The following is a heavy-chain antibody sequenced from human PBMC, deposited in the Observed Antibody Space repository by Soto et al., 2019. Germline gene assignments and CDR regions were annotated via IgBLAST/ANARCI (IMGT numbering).Heavy chain of an antibody. J-gene: IGHJ4*02. CDR3: TIDRDETAIAY. Sequence: AASVKVSCKASGYTFTSYGISWVRQAPGQGLEWMGWISAYNGNTNYAQKLQGRVTMTTEKSTSTAYMDLRSLRSDDTAVYYCTIDRDETAIAYWGRGTXVTVSS. V-gene: IGHV1-18*01. D-gene: IGHD5-18*01. CDR1: GYTFTSYG. CDR2: ISAYNGNT.